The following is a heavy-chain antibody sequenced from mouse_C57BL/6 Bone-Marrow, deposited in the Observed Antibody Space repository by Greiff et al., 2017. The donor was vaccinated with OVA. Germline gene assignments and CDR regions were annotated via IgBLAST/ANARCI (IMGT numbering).Heavy chain of an antibody. CDR1: GFNIKDYY. CDR3: AISGLRRKFAY. Sequence: VQLQQSGAELVRPGASVKLSCTASGFNIKDYYMHWVKQRPEQGLEWIGRIDPEDGDTENAPKFQGKATMTADTSSNTAYLQLSSLTSEDTAVYYCAISGLRRKFAYWGQGTLVTVSA. J-gene: IGHJ3*01. D-gene: IGHD2-4*01. CDR2: IDPEDGDT. V-gene: IGHV14-1*01.